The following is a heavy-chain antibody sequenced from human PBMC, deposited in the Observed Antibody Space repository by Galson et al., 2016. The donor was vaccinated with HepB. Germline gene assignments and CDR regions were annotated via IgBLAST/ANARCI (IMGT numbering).Heavy chain of an antibody. CDR2: ISGSGGST. J-gene: IGHJ4*02. CDR1: GFTFSSYA. CDR3: AKGRHWNYLGYFDY. V-gene: IGHV3-23*01. D-gene: IGHD1-7*01. Sequence: SLRLSCATSGFTFSSYAMSWVRQAPGKGLEWVSAISGSGGSTYYADSVKGRFTISRDNSKNTLYLQMNSLRAEDTAVYYCAKGRHWNYLGYFDYWGQGTLVTVSS.